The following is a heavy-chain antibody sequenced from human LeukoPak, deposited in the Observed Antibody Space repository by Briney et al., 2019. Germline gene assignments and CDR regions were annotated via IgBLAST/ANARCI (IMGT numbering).Heavy chain of an antibody. Sequence: SVTVSCKASGGTFSSYAISWVRQAPGQGLEWMGGIIPIFGTANYAQKFQGRVTITADESTSTACMELSSLRSEDTAVYYCARGSRVVGATPPYYFDYWGQGTLVTVSS. CDR2: IIPIFGTA. V-gene: IGHV1-69*13. D-gene: IGHD1-26*01. J-gene: IGHJ4*02. CDR3: ARGSRVVGATPPYYFDY. CDR1: GGTFSSYA.